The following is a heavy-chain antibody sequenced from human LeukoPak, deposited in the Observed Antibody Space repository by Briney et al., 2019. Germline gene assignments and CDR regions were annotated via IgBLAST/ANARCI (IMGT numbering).Heavy chain of an antibody. CDR2: IYYSGST. D-gene: IGHD3-22*01. CDR3: ARVGLTMIEDY. J-gene: IGHJ4*02. CDR1: GGSISSSSYY. V-gene: IGHV4-39*07. Sequence: SETLSLTCTVSGGSISSSSYYWGWIRQPPGKGLEWIGSIYYSGSTYYNPSLKSRVTISVDTSKNQFSLKLSSVTAADTAVYYCARVGLTMIEDYWGQGTLVTVSS.